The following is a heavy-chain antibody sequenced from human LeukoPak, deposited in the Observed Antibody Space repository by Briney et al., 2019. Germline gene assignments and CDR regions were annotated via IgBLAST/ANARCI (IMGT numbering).Heavy chain of an antibody. CDR2: INPNSGGT. Sequence: ASVKVSCKASGYTFTGYYMHWVRQAPGQGLEWMGRINPNSGGTNYAQKFQGRVTMTRDTSTSTAYMELSRLRSDDTAVYYCARDSDLAAAGTFSFLDYWGQGTLVTVSS. J-gene: IGHJ4*02. CDR3: ARDSDLAAAGTFSFLDY. D-gene: IGHD6-13*01. CDR1: GYTFTGYY. V-gene: IGHV1-2*06.